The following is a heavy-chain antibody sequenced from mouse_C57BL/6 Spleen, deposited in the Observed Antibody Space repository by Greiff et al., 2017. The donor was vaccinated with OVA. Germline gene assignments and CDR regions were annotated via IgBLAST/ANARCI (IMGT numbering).Heavy chain of an antibody. CDR1: GYTFTSYW. Sequence: QVQLQQSGTELVKPGASVKLSCKASGYTFTSYWITWVKQRPGQGLEWIGDIYPGSGSTNYNEKFTSKATLTVDTSSSTAYMQLSSLTSEDSAVYYCARKGSYYSNYSYAMDYWGQGTSVTVSS. CDR3: ARKGSYYSNYSYAMDY. CDR2: IYPGSGST. J-gene: IGHJ4*01. D-gene: IGHD2-5*01. V-gene: IGHV1-55*01.